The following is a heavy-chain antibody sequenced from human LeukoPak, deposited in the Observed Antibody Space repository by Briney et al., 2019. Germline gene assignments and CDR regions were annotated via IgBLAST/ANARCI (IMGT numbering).Heavy chain of an antibody. CDR2: ISGSGGST. V-gene: IGHV3-23*01. D-gene: IGHD3-3*01. J-gene: IGHJ6*02. CDR3: AKDFPLNPYYDFWCGYSTSYYYYGMDV. CDR1: GFTFSSYA. Sequence: GGSLRLSCAASGFTFSSYAMSWVRQAPGKGLEWVSAISGSGGSTYYADSVKGRFTISRDNSKNTLYLQMNSLRAEDTAVYYCAKDFPLNPYYDFWCGYSTSYYYYGMDVWGQGTTVTVSS.